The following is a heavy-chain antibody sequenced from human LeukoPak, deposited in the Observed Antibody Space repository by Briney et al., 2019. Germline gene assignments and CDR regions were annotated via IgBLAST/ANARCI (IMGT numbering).Heavy chain of an antibody. CDR1: GGTFSSYA. Sequence: ASVKLSRNASGGTFSSYAISWVRQAPGQGLEWVGGIIPIFGTANYAQKFQGRVTITADESTSTAYMELSSLRSEDTAVYYCARADSSSSTSDYWGQGTLVTVSS. J-gene: IGHJ4*02. D-gene: IGHD6-6*01. CDR2: IIPIFGTA. CDR3: ARADSSSSTSDY. V-gene: IGHV1-69*01.